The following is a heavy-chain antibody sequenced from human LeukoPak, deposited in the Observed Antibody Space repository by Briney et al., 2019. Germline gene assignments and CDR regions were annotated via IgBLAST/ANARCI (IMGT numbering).Heavy chain of an antibody. Sequence: ASVTVSCKASGYTFPRYDINWVRQASAQGLEWMGWMNPNSGNAGYAQKFQGRITMTRNTFISTAYMELSSLTSEDTAVYYCAMVWGSVDYWGQGTLVTVSS. D-gene: IGHD7-27*01. V-gene: IGHV1-8*01. CDR2: MNPNSGNA. J-gene: IGHJ4*02. CDR1: GYTFPRYD. CDR3: AMVWGSVDY.